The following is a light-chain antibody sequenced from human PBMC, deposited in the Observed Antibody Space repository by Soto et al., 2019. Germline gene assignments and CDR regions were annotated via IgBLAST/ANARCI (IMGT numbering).Light chain of an antibody. V-gene: IGLV1-44*01. CDR3: AAWDDSLSGHFV. CDR1: SSNIGTNT. J-gene: IGLJ1*01. CDR2: NNH. Sequence: QSVLTQPPSASGTPGQRVTISCSGSSSNIGTNTVSWYQHLPGTAPKLLIYNNHQRPSWVPDRFSGSKSGTSASLALSGLQSEDEADYYCAAWDDSLSGHFVFGTGTKLTVL.